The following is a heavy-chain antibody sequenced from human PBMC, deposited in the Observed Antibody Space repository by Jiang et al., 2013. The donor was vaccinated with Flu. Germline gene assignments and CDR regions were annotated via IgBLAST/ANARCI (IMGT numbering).Heavy chain of an antibody. D-gene: IGHD5-24*01. CDR1: GGTFSSYT. V-gene: IGHV1-2*02. CDR3: AREPDEGWLQSDLDY. J-gene: IGHJ4*02. CDR2: INPNSGGT. Sequence: VKVSCKASGGTFSSYTISWVRQAPGQGLEWMGWINPNSGGTNYAQKFQGRVTMTRDTSISTAYMELSRLRSDDTAVYYCAREPDEGWLQSDLDYWGQGTLVTVSS.